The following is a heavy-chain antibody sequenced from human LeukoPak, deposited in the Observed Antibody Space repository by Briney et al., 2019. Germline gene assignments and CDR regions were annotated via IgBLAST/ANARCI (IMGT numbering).Heavy chain of an antibody. CDR2: ISAYNGNT. Sequence: GASVKVSCKASGYTFTSYGISWVRQAPGQGLEWMGWISAYNGNTNYAQKLQGRVTMTTDTSTSTAYMELRSLRSDDTAVYYCANSYGDYGSGVFDIWGQGTMVTVSS. CDR3: ANSYGDYGSGVFDI. V-gene: IGHV1-18*01. J-gene: IGHJ3*02. CDR1: GYTFTSYG. D-gene: IGHD4-17*01.